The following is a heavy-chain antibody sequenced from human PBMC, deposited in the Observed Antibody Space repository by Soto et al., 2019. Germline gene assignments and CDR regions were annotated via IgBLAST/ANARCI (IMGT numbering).Heavy chain of an antibody. CDR2: INNEGSVT. CDR3: IRDRPHRRLD. CDR1: GFTFGNYW. J-gene: IGHJ4*02. V-gene: IGHV3-74*01. Sequence: EIQLVESGGGLVQPGGSLRLSCAASGFTFGNYWMHWVRQDPGKGLVWVSRINNEGSVTVYADSVKGRFTIARDNAKNMLYLQMNSLSAEDTAVYYCIRDRPHRRLDWGQGTPVTVSS.